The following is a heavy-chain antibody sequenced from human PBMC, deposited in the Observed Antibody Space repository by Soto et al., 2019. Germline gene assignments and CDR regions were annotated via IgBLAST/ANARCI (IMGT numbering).Heavy chain of an antibody. CDR1: GFTFSSYW. CDR2: SDGSST. V-gene: IGHV3-74*01. D-gene: IGHD3-3*01. Sequence: GGSLRLSCAASGFTFSSYWMHWVRQAPGKGLVWVSRSDGSSTSYADSVKGRFTISRDNAKNTLYLQMNSLRAEDTAVYYCARYGDFWSGFESQNYYGMDVWGQGTTVTVS. J-gene: IGHJ6*02. CDR3: ARYGDFWSGFESQNYYGMDV.